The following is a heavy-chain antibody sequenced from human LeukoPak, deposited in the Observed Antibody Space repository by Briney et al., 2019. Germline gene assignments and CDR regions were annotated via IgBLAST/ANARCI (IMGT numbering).Heavy chain of an antibody. CDR3: VRRYCSSSSCTLDS. CDR1: GFTFSSYE. J-gene: IGHJ4*02. Sequence: PGGSLRLSCAASGFTFSSYEMIWVRQAPGKGLEWVSYISSSGRTIFYADSVKGRFTVSRDNAKNSLYLQMNSLRAEDTAVYYCVRRYCSSSSCTLDSWSQGALVTVSS. CDR2: ISSSGRTI. V-gene: IGHV3-48*03. D-gene: IGHD2-15*01.